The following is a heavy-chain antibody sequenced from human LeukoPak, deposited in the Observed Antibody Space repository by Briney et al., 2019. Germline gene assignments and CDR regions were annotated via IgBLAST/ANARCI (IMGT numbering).Heavy chain of an antibody. CDR3: ARDQVNSSGYYYYYYGMDV. V-gene: IGHV3-66*01. CDR2: IYSGGST. Sequence: GGSLRLSCAASGFTVSSNYMSWVRQAPGKGLEWVSVIYSGGSTYYADSVKGIFTISRDNSKNTLYLQMNSLRAEDTAVYYCARDQVNSSGYYYYYYGMDVWGQGTTVTVSS. D-gene: IGHD6-19*01. J-gene: IGHJ6*02. CDR1: GFTVSSNY.